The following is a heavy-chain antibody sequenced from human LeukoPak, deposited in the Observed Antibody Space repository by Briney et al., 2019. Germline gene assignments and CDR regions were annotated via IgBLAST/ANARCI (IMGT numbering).Heavy chain of an antibody. CDR1: GYTFTSYG. CDR3: ARDRAPGAAAGTNY. CDR2: ISAYNGNT. J-gene: IGHJ4*02. Sequence: GASVKVSCKASGYTFTSYGISWVRQAPGQGLEWMGWISAYNGNTNYAQKLQGRVTMTTDTSTSTAYMELRSLRSDDTAVCYCARDRAPGAAAGTNYWGQGTLVTVSS. D-gene: IGHD6-13*01. V-gene: IGHV1-18*01.